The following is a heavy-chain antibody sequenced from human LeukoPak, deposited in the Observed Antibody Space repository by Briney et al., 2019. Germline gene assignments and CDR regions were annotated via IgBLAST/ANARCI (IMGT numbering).Heavy chain of an antibody. J-gene: IGHJ5*02. CDR2: IYYSGST. CDR3: ASGGSGSYYKSWFDP. D-gene: IGHD3-10*01. CDR1: GGSISSSSYY. Sequence: PSETLSLTCTVSGGSISSSSYYWGWIRQPPGKGLEWIGSIYYSGSTYYNPSLKSRVTISVDTSKNQSSLKLSSVTAADTAVYYCASGGSGSYYKSWFDPWGQGTLVTVSS. V-gene: IGHV4-39*07.